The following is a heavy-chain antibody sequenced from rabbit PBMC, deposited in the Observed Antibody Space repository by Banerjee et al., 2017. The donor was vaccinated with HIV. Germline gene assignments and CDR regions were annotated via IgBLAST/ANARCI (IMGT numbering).Heavy chain of an antibody. CDR2: IVTTSNGIT. CDR3: ARARSAGYGYATDFRLDL. Sequence: QEQLVESGGGLVQPEGSLTLTCTASGFSFSSSYYMCWVRQAPGKGLEWIACIVTTSNGITFYATWAKGRFTISLDNAQNTVFLQMTSLTAADTATYFCARARSAGYGYATDFRLDLWGQGTLVTVS. D-gene: IGHD6-1*01. V-gene: IGHV1S45*01. CDR1: GFSFSSSYY. J-gene: IGHJ3*01.